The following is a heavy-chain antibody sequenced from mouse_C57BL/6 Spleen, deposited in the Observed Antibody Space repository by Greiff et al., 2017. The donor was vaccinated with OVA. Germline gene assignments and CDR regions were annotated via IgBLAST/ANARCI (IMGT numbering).Heavy chain of an antibody. V-gene: IGHV1-50*01. CDR1: GYTFTSYW. CDR2: IDPSDSYT. J-gene: IGHJ2*01. D-gene: IGHD4-1*01. CDR3: ARKTGLGFDY. Sequence: VQLQQPGAELVKPGASVKLSCKASGYTFTSYWMQWVKQRPGQGLEWIGEIDPSDSYTNYNQKFKGKATLTVDTSSSTAYMQLSSLTSEDSAVYYCARKTGLGFDYWGQGTTLTVSS.